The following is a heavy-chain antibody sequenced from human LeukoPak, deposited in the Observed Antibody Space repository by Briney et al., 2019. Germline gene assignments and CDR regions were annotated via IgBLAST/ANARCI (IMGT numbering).Heavy chain of an antibody. J-gene: IGHJ4*02. CDR3: AKVEAADGYCSGGSCYYFDY. Sequence: PGGSLRLSCAASGFTFSSYAMSWVRQAPGKGLEWVSAISGSGGSTYYEDSVKGRFTISRDNSKNTLYLQMNSLRAEDTAVYYCAKVEAADGYCSGGSCYYFDYWGQGTLVTVSS. CDR2: ISGSGGST. CDR1: GFTFSSYA. D-gene: IGHD2-15*01. V-gene: IGHV3-23*01.